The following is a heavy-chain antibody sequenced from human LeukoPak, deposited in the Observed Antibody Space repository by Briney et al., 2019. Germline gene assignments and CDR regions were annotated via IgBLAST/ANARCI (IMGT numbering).Heavy chain of an antibody. CDR2: ISGSGGST. Sequence: GGSLRLSCAASGFTFSSYAMSWVRQAPGKGLEWVSAISGSGGSTYYADSVKGRFTISRGNSKNTLYLQMNSLRAEDTAVYYCAKYSSYRAAAGLDYWGQGTLVTVSS. CDR1: GFTFSSYA. J-gene: IGHJ4*02. V-gene: IGHV3-23*01. D-gene: IGHD6-13*01. CDR3: AKYSSYRAAAGLDY.